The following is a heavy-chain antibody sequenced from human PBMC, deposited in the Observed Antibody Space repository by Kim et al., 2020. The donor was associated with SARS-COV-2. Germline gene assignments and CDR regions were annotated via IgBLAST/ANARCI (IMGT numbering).Heavy chain of an antibody. D-gene: IGHD3-10*01. V-gene: IGHV4-39*07. CDR1: GGSISSSSYY. CDR3: ARDKLLWFGELESNWFDP. Sequence: SETLSLTCTVSGGSISSSSYYWGWIRQPPGKGLEWIGSIYYSGSTYYNPSLKSRVTISVDTSKNQFSLKLSSVTAADTAVYYCARDKLLWFGELESNWFDPWGQGTLGTVSS. CDR2: IYYSGST. J-gene: IGHJ5*02.